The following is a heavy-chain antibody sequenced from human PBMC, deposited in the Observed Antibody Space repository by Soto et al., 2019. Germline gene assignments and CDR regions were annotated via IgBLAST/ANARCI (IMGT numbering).Heavy chain of an antibody. CDR3: ARVGRTRATVTTDAFDV. J-gene: IGHJ3*01. D-gene: IGHD4-17*01. V-gene: IGHV4-4*07. Sequence: QVQLQESGPGLVKPSETLSLTCTVSGGSIRGYYWSWIRQPAGKRLEWIGRIYASGNTNKNPSLKSRVTMSVDTSKNQFSLRLNSETAADTAVYYCARVGRTRATVTTDAFDVWGQGTKVTVSS. CDR2: IYASGNT. CDR1: GGSIRGYY.